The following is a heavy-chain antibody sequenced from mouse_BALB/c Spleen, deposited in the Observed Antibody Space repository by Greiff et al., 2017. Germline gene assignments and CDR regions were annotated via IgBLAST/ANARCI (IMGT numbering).Heavy chain of an antibody. J-gene: IGHJ4*01. CDR3: ARSGDYGSSVYAMDY. V-gene: IGHV1-63*02. CDR1: GYTFTNYW. CDR2: IYPGGGYT. Sequence: VQLQQSGAELVRPGTSVKISCKASGYTFTNYWLGWVKQRPGHGLEWIGDIYPGGGYTNYNEKFKGKATLTADTSSSTAYMQLSSLTSEDSAVYFCARSGDYGSSVYAMDYWGQGTSVTVSS. D-gene: IGHD1-1*01.